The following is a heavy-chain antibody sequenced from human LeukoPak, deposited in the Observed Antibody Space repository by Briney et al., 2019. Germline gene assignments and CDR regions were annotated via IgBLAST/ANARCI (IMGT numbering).Heavy chain of an antibody. Sequence: SETLSLTCAVYGGSFSGYYWSWIRQPPGKGLEWIGEINHSGSTNYNPSLKSRVTISIDTSKNQFSLKLSSVTAADTAVYFCARRRQWMGYWYFDLWGRGTLVTVSS. D-gene: IGHD6-19*01. V-gene: IGHV4-34*01. J-gene: IGHJ2*01. CDR1: GGSFSGYY. CDR2: INHSGST. CDR3: ARRRQWMGYWYFDL.